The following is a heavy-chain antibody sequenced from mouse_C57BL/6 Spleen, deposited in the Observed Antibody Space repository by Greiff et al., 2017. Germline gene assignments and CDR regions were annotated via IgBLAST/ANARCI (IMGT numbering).Heavy chain of an antibody. D-gene: IGHD2-14*01. CDR2: IYPGDGDT. J-gene: IGHJ4*01. CDR3: AIFIGISNPYAMDY. CDR1: GYAFSSSW. V-gene: IGHV1-82*01. Sequence: VQLVEPGPELVKPWASVKISCKASGYAFSSSWMNWVKQRPGKGLEWIGLIYPGDGDTNSNGTFKGKAPLTADQSSSTAYMQLSSLTSEDSAVYVGAIFIGISNPYAMDYWGQGTSVTFSS.